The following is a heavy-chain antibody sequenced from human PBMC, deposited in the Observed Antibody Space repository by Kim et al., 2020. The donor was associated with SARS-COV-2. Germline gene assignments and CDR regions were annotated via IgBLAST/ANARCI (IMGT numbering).Heavy chain of an antibody. J-gene: IGHJ4*02. CDR3: ARGRAGGRGWDY. V-gene: IGHV6-1*01. D-gene: IGHD6-13*01. Sequence: SQTLSLTCAISGDSLSSNSAAWHWFRQSPSRGLEWLGKTYYRSKWSNDYAVSVKGRITINPDTSKNQFSLQLNSVTPEDTAVYYCARGRAGGRGWDYWGQGTLVTVSS. CDR2: TYYRSKWSN. CDR1: GDSLSSNSAA.